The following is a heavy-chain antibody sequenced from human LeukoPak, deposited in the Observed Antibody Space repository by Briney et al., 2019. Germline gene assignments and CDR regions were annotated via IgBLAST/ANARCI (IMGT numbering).Heavy chain of an antibody. Sequence: PGGSLRLSCAASGFTFSSYEMNWVRQAPGKGLEWVSYISSSGSTIYYADSVKGRFTISRDNAKNSLYLQMNSLRAEDTAVYYCGTPLPDFGDSQHFDYWGQGTLVTVSS. CDR3: GTPLPDFGDSQHFDY. J-gene: IGHJ4*02. CDR1: GFTFSSYE. D-gene: IGHD4-17*01. V-gene: IGHV3-48*03. CDR2: ISSSGSTI.